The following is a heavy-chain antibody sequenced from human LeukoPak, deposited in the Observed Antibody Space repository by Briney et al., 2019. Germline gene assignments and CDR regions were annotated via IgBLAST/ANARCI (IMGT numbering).Heavy chain of an antibody. CDR3: AKDLGWELPAEAY. CDR2: VYGSGVSI. V-gene: IGHV3-23*01. Sequence: GGSLRLSCVASAFTFKNYVMNWVRQAPGKGLEWLATVYGSGVSISYADSVKGRFTISRDNSNNTLYLQMNSLRAEDTAMYYCAKDLGWELPAEAYWGQGILVTVSS. CDR1: AFTFKNYV. J-gene: IGHJ4*02. D-gene: IGHD1-26*01.